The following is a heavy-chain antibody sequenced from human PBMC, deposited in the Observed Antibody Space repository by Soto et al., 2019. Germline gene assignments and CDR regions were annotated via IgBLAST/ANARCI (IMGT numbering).Heavy chain of an antibody. CDR2: ISDSGAGT. J-gene: IGHJ6*03. D-gene: IGHD2-2*01. V-gene: IGHV3-23*01. CDR1: GFTFSSYA. CDR3: AKRAGYCSSTSCKLYMDV. Sequence: EVQLLESGGGLVQPGGSLRLSCAASGFTFSSYAMSWVRQAPGKGLEWLSAISDSGAGTYHADSVKGRFTISRDNSKNTLYLQMNSLIAEDTARYYCAKRAGYCSSTSCKLYMDVWGNGTTVTVSS.